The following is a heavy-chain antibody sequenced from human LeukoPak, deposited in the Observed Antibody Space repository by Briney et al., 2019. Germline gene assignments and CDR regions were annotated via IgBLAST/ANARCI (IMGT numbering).Heavy chain of an antibody. Sequence: ASVKVSCKASGYTFSSHDINWVRQATGQGLEWMGWMSPNSDKTDHAQQFQGRVVMTMNTSITTVYMELSGLTSDDTAMYYCARSTGMVPTNWGFIYFYGLDVWGQGTTVTVSS. CDR2: MSPNSDKT. CDR1: GYTFSSHD. J-gene: IGHJ6*02. D-gene: IGHD7-27*01. V-gene: IGHV1-8*01. CDR3: ARSTGMVPTNWGFIYFYGLDV.